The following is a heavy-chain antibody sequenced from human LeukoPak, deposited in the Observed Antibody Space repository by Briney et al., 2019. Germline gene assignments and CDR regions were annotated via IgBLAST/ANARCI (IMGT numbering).Heavy chain of an antibody. CDR1: GYTFTGYY. D-gene: IGHD3-16*01. V-gene: IGHV1-24*01. CDR3: ATSDYRYYFDY. J-gene: IGHJ4*02. Sequence: ASVKVSCKASGYTFTGYYMHWVRQAPGKGLEWMGGFDPEDGETIYAQKFQGRVTMTEDTSTDTAYMELSSLRSEDTAVYYCATSDYRYYFDYWGQGTLVTVSS. CDR2: FDPEDGET.